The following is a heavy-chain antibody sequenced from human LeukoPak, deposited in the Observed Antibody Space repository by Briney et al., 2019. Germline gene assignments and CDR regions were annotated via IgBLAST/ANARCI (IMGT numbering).Heavy chain of an antibody. Sequence: YXXXSTNYNPSLKSRVTISVDTSKNQFSLKLSSVTAADTAVYYCARESGYYDFWSGYYKAANTFDYWGQGTLVTVSS. CDR2: YXXXST. D-gene: IGHD3-3*01. CDR3: ARESGYYDFWSGYYKAANTFDY. J-gene: IGHJ4*02. V-gene: IGHV4-61*02.